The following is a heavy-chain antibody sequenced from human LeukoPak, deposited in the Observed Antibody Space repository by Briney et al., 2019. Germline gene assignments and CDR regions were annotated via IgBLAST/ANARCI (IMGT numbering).Heavy chain of an antibody. CDR2: ISSSSSTI. Sequence: GGSLRLSCEASGFTFSSYSMNWVRQAPGKGLGWVSYISSSSSTIYYADSVKGRFTLSRDNAKKSLYLQMNSLRAEDTAVYYCVRTYCSSTSCYWAPGYWGQGTLVTVSS. V-gene: IGHV3-48*01. CDR3: VRTYCSSTSCYWAPGY. D-gene: IGHD2-2*01. CDR1: GFTFSSYS. J-gene: IGHJ4*02.